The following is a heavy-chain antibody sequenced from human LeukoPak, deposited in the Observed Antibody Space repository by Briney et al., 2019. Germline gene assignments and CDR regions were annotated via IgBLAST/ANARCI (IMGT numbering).Heavy chain of an antibody. CDR2: ISAYNGNT. V-gene: IGHV1-18*01. CDR3: ARPARPSGSYGY. Sequence: ASVKVSCKASGYTFTSYAMHWVRQAPGQGPEWMGWISAYNGNTNYAQKLQGRVTMTTDTSTSTAYMELRSLRSDDTAVYYCARPARPSGSYGYWGQGTLVTVSS. J-gene: IGHJ4*02. CDR1: GYTFTSYA. D-gene: IGHD1-26*01.